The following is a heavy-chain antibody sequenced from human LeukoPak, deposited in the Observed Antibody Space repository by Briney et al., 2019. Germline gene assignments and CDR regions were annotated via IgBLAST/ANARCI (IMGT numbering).Heavy chain of an antibody. V-gene: IGHV1-46*01. D-gene: IGHD3-22*01. CDR3: ARGRRLVVVNDYYYYGMDV. J-gene: IGHJ6*02. CDR1: GYTFTGYY. Sequence: ASVKVSCKASGYTFTGYYMHWVRQAPGQGLEWMGWINPSGGSTSYAQKFQGRVTMTRDTSTSTVYMELSSLRSGDTAVYYCARGRRLVVVNDYYYYGMDVWGQGTTVTVSS. CDR2: INPSGGST.